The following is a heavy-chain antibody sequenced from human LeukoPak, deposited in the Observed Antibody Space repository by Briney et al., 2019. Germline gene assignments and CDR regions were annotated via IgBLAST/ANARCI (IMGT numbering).Heavy chain of an antibody. Sequence: GGTLRLSCAASGFTFSNTWMSWVRQSPGKGLEWVSSISSSSSYIYYADSVKGRFTISRDNAKNSLYLQMNSLRAEDTAVYYCPREVYYYGSGSYNGMDVWGQGTTVTVSS. J-gene: IGHJ6*02. V-gene: IGHV3-21*01. CDR1: GFTFSNTW. CDR2: ISSSSSYI. D-gene: IGHD3-10*01. CDR3: PREVYYYGSGSYNGMDV.